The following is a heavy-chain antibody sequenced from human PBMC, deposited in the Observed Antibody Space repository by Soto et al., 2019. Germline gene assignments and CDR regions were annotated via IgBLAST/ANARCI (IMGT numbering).Heavy chain of an antibody. J-gene: IGHJ4*02. CDR3: VRPNFGALTHFDF. V-gene: IGHV5-51*01. CDR1: GYTFTNYW. D-gene: IGHD3-16*01. CDR2: IFPGDSDT. Sequence: PWESLKISCKAIGYTFTNYWIGWVRQTPGKGQEWMGIIFPGDSDTRYNPSFEGQVTVSADESISTAYLQWNTLKASDTAMYYCVRPNFGALTHFDFWGQGTLVTVSS.